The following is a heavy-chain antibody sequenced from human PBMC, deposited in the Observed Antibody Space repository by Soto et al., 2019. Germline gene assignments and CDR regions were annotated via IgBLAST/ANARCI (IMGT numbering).Heavy chain of an antibody. Sequence: QVQLVQSGAEVKKPGSSVKVSCRASGGTLSSYNVNWVRQAPGQGPEWMGRIIPSLGLENYAQKFQDRVTIPAKKSPTTPYRELTSRRSDDPAVYSCAGGPGGGASGGSGSFVPYWYFDLWGRGTLVTVSS. CDR2: IIPSLGLE. J-gene: IGHJ2*01. CDR1: GGTLSSYN. CDR3: AGGPGGGASGGSGSFVPYWYFDL. D-gene: IGHD3-10*01. V-gene: IGHV1-69*02.